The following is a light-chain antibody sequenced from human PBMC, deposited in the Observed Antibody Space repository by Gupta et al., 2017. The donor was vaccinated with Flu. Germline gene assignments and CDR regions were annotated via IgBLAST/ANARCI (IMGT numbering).Light chain of an antibody. CDR1: QSVNNNY. Sequence: ERATLSCRASQSVNNNYLAWYQQRPGQAPRLLIYGASNRATYIPVKFTGSGSGTDFTLIISRLEPEDFAVYYCQQYGSFPTTFGPGTKLEIK. J-gene: IGKJ2*01. V-gene: IGKV3-20*01. CDR3: QQYGSFPTT. CDR2: GAS.